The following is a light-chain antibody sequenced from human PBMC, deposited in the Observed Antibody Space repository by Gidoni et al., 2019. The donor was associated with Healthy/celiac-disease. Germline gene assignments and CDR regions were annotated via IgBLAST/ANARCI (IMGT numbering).Light chain of an antibody. CDR2: EVS. CDR1: SSDVGGYNY. CDR3: SSYTSSSTLPLYV. V-gene: IGLV2-14*01. J-gene: IGLJ1*01. Sequence: QSALTQPASVSGSPGQSLTIPCTGTSSDVGGYNYVSWYQQHPGKAPKLMIYEVSNRPSGVSNRFSGSKSGNTASLTISGLQAEDEADYYCSSYTSSSTLPLYVFGTGTKVTVL.